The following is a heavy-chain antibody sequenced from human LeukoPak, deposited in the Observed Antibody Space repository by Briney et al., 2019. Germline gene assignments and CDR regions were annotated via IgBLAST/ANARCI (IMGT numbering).Heavy chain of an antibody. CDR1: GGSISSTTDY. J-gene: IGHJ4*02. D-gene: IGHD1-26*01. CDR2: IYSGGST. CDR3: ARDPVGATDYFVY. Sequence: SETLSLTCTVSGGSISSTTDYWGWIRQPPGQGLEWIGSIYSGGSTYYNPSLKSRVALSVDTSKNQFSLKLSSVTAADTAVYYCARDPVGATDYFVYWGQGTLVTVSS. V-gene: IGHV4-39*07.